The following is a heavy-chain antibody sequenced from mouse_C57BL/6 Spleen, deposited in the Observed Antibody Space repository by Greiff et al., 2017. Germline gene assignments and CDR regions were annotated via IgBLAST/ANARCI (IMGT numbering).Heavy chain of an antibody. Sequence: VMLVESGPGLVQPSQSLSITCTVSGFSLTSYGVHWVRQSPGKGLEWLGVIWRGGSTDYNAAFMSRLSITKDNSKSQVFFKMNSLQADDTAIYYCAKGDYGSSYDYFDYWGQGTTLTVSS. CDR2: IWRGGST. CDR1: GFSLTSYG. CDR3: AKGDYGSSYDYFDY. V-gene: IGHV2-5*01. D-gene: IGHD1-1*01. J-gene: IGHJ2*01.